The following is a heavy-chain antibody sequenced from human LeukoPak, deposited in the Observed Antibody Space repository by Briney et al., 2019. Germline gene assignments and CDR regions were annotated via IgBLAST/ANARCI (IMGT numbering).Heavy chain of an antibody. Sequence: GASVKVSCKASGYTFTSYGISWVQQAPGQGLEWMGWISAYNGNTNYAQKLQGRVTMTTDTSTSTAYMELRSLRSDDTAVYYCARVYDFWSGYYTSDYWGQGTLVTVSS. CDR1: GYTFTSYG. D-gene: IGHD3-3*01. V-gene: IGHV1-18*01. CDR2: ISAYNGNT. CDR3: ARVYDFWSGYYTSDY. J-gene: IGHJ4*02.